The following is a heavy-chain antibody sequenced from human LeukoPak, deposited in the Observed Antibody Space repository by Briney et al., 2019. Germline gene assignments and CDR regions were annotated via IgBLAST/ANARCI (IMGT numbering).Heavy chain of an antibody. Sequence: NPGGSLRLSCAASGFTFGDYYMSWIRQAPGKGLEWVSYSSSSGSTIYYADSVKGRFTISRDNAKNSLFLQMNSLRAEDTAVYYCTKDPNGDYVGAFDFWGQGTMVTVSS. CDR2: SSSSGSTI. D-gene: IGHD4-17*01. CDR1: GFTFGDYY. CDR3: TKDPNGDYVGAFDF. J-gene: IGHJ3*01. V-gene: IGHV3-11*01.